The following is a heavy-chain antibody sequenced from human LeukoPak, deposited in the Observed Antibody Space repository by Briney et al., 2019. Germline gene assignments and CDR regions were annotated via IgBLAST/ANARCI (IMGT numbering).Heavy chain of an antibody. D-gene: IGHD1-26*01. CDR2: IDPEDGEI. Sequence: ASVKISCKASGYTFTDYYMHWVQQAPGKGLEWMGRIDPEDGEIMYAERFQGRVTITADTSTDTAYMELSSLRSEDTAVYYCATLGGGSRGHYWGQGTLVTVSS. CDR1: GYTFTDYY. V-gene: IGHV1-69-2*01. J-gene: IGHJ4*02. CDR3: ATLGGGSRGHY.